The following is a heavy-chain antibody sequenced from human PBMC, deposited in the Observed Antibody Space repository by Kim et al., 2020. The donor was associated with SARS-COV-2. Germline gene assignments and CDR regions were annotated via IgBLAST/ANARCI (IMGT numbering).Heavy chain of an antibody. CDR2: INVGNGDT. CDR3: VRDLYDLLTGWDEGTDY. D-gene: IGHD3-9*01. Sequence: ASVKVSCKASGYTFTTYAMHWVRQAPGHRLEWMGWINVGNGDTKYSQKFQGRATITRDTSASTAYMELRSLRSEDTAVYYCVRDLYDLLTGWDEGTDYWGQGTLVTVSS. V-gene: IGHV1-3*01. CDR1: GYTFTTYA. J-gene: IGHJ4*02.